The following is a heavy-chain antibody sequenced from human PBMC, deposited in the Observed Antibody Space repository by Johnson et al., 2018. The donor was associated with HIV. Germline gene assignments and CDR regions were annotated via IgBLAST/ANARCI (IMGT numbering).Heavy chain of an antibody. Sequence: EVQLVESGGGLKQPGGSLRLSCAASGFTFSSYDMHWVRQATGKGLEWVSTIGTAGDTYYPGSVKGRFTVSREDAKNSLYLQMNSLRAGDTALYYCARAVCRGGSCYSHDAFDIWGQGTMVTVSS. CDR2: IGTAGDT. CDR3: ARAVCRGGSCYSHDAFDI. J-gene: IGHJ3*02. CDR1: GFTFSSYD. V-gene: IGHV3-13*01. D-gene: IGHD2-15*01.